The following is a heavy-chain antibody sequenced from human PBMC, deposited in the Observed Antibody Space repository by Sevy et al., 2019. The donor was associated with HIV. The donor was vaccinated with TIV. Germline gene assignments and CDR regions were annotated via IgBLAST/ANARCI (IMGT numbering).Heavy chain of an antibody. V-gene: IGHV3-48*03. D-gene: IGHD3-22*01. CDR3: ARELLSYDSSGTFDY. CDR2: ISSSGSTI. Sequence: GGSLRLSCAASGFTFSSYEMNWVRQAPGKGLEWVSYISSSGSTIYYADSVKGRFTISRDNAKNSLYLQMNSLRAEDTAVYYCARELLSYDSSGTFDYWGQGTLVTVSS. CDR1: GFTFSSYE. J-gene: IGHJ4*02.